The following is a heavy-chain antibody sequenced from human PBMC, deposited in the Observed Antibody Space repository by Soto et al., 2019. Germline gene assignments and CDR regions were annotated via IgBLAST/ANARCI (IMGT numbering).Heavy chain of an antibody. Sequence: VKLQESGPGRVKPSGTLSLTCAVSGGSVKPVYWWSWVRQPPGKGLEGIGEVHHSGTTNYIQSLTSRLTMSVDKSGNQVSLELTSVAAAETAVYYGARGVSYRWVYWGQGTLVTVSS. CDR2: VHHSGTT. CDR1: GGSVKPVYW. CDR3: ARGVSYRWVY. D-gene: IGHD3-16*02. J-gene: IGHJ4*02. V-gene: IGHV4-4*02.